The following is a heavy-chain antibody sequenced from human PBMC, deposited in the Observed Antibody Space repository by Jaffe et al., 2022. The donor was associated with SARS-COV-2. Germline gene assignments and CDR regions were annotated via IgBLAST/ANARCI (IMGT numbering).Heavy chain of an antibody. CDR2: ISSSSSTI. J-gene: IGHJ4*02. D-gene: IGHD1-26*01. V-gene: IGHV3-48*02. CDR1: GFTFSSYS. Sequence: EVQLVESGGGLVQPGGSLRLSCAASGFTFSSYSMNWVRQAPGKGLEWVSYISSSSSTIYYADSVKGRFTISRDNAKNSLYLQMNSLRDEDTAVYYCARDQIPRGSSIEFFDYWGQGTLVTVSS. CDR3: ARDQIPRGSSIEFFDY.